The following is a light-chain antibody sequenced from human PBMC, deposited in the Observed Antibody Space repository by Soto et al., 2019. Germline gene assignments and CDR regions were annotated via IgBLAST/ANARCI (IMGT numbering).Light chain of an antibody. CDR1: QSISSW. CDR2: DAS. V-gene: IGKV1-5*01. J-gene: IGKJ4*01. Sequence: DIPMTPTPSTLSASVCHRVTINSPASQSISSWLAWYQQKPGKAPKLLIYDASSLESGVPSRFSGSGSGTEFTLTISSLQPDDFATYYCQQYNSYSPLTFGGGTNVDI. CDR3: QQYNSYSPLT.